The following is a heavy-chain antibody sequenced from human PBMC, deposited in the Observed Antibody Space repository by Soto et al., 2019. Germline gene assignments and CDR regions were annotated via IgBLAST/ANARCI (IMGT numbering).Heavy chain of an antibody. CDR1: GACFSGYY. CDR3: ARRFSGTGRYFDY. J-gene: IGHJ4*02. V-gene: IGHV4-34*02. CDR2: INQSGST. Sequence: QVQLQQWGAGLLKPSETLSLSCAVYGACFSGYYWNWIRQPPGKGLEWIAEINQSGSTNYSPSLKTRVTISVDTSKKQFSLRVSSVTAADTAVYYCARRFSGTGRYFDYCGQGTLVTVSS. D-gene: IGHD1-1*01.